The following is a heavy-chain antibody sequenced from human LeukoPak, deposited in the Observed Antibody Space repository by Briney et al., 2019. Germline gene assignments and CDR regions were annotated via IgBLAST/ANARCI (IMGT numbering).Heavy chain of an antibody. CDR3: AASITMFDY. Sequence: GGSLRLSRAASGFTFSRYWMSWVRQAPGKGLECVANIKEDGTVKYYVESVKGRFTISRDNAKNSLYLQMNSLRAEDTAVYYCAASITMFDYWGQGTLVTVSS. V-gene: IGHV3-7*02. CDR1: GFTFSRYW. J-gene: IGHJ4*02. D-gene: IGHD3-10*01. CDR2: IKEDGTVK.